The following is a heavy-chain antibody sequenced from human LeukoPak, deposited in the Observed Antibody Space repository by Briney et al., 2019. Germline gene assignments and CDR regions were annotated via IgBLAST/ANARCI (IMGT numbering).Heavy chain of an antibody. CDR2: INYGGST. V-gene: IGHV4-34*01. CDR3: AKGFPPGSGSRGSHAFDV. J-gene: IGHJ3*01. Sequence: SETLSLTCAVSEMSFSAYYWNWIRQSPGKGLEWIGEINYGGSTKYTPSLEGRGTILIDTSKNQFSLKLTSVTAADTAVYYCAKGFPPGSGSRGSHAFDVWGQGTMVTVSS. CDR1: EMSFSAYY. D-gene: IGHD6-19*01.